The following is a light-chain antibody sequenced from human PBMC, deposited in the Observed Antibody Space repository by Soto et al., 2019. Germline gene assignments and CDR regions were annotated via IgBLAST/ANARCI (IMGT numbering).Light chain of an antibody. CDR2: GAS. V-gene: IGKV3-20*01. Sequence: EIVLTQSPGTLSLSPGERATLSCRASQNINIHYLAWYQQKPGQGTRVLMYGASSRATGIPDRFSGSGSGTDFTLTITRLEPEDFATYYCQQYDTSPRTFGQGTKVEIK. J-gene: IGKJ1*01. CDR1: QNINIHY. CDR3: QQYDTSPRT.